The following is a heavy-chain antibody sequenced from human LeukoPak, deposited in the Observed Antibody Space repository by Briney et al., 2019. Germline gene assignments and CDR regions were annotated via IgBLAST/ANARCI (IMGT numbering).Heavy chain of an antibody. CDR3: ARHITGYYYGMDV. CDR2: IYYSGST. D-gene: IGHD1-20*01. CDR1: GGSISSYY. J-gene: IGHJ6*02. Sequence: SETLSLTCTVSGGSISSYYCSWIRQPPGKGLEWIGYIYYSGSTNYNPSLKSRVTISVDTSKNQFSLKLRSVTAADTAVYYCARHITGYYYGMDVWGQGTTVTVSS. V-gene: IGHV4-59*08.